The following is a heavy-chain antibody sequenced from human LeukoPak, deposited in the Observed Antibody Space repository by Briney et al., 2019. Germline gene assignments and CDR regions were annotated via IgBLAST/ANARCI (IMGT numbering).Heavy chain of an antibody. CDR1: GGSISSDRYY. Sequence: PSETLSLTCSVSGGSISSDRYYWSWIRQPAGKGLEWIGRIYAPGDTKYDPSLQSRVTISGDTSKNQISLKLASVTAADTAVYYCAREYYASGSNGAFDYWGQGTLVTVSS. V-gene: IGHV4-61*02. CDR2: IYAPGDT. J-gene: IGHJ4*02. D-gene: IGHD3-10*01. CDR3: AREYYASGSNGAFDY.